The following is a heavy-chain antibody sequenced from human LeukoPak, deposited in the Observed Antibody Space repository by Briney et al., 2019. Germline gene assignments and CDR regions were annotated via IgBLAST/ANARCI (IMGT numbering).Heavy chain of an antibody. CDR2: ISSSSSYI. Sequence: GGSLRLSCAASGFTFSSYSMNWVRQAPGKGLEWVSSISSSSSYIYYADSVKGRFTISRDNAKNSLYLQMNSLRAEDTAVYYCARVCDDSSGYYYVGGTAFDIWGQGTMVTVSS. CDR1: GFTFSSYS. V-gene: IGHV3-21*01. J-gene: IGHJ3*02. D-gene: IGHD3-22*01. CDR3: ARVCDDSSGYYYVGGTAFDI.